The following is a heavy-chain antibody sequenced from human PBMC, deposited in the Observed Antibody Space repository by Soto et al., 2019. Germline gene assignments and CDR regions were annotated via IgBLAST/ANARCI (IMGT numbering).Heavy chain of an antibody. CDR2: ISSSSSYI. CDR3: ARDRCSSTSCYTLRSAFDI. Sequence: LRLSCAASGFTFSSYSMNWVRQAPGKGLEWVSSISSSSSYIYYADSVKGRFTISRDNAKNSLYLQMNSLRAEDTAVYYCARDRCSSTSCYTLRSAFDIWGQGTMVTVSS. D-gene: IGHD2-2*02. V-gene: IGHV3-21*01. CDR1: GFTFSSYS. J-gene: IGHJ3*02.